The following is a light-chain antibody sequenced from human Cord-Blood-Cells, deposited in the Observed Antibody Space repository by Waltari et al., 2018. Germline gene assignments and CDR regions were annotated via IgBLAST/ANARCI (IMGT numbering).Light chain of an antibody. CDR2: GAS. Sequence: EIVMTQSPPTLSVSPVERATLSGRARQSVSSNLAWYQQKPGQAPRLLIYGASTRATGIPARFSGSGSGIEFTLTISSLQSEDFAVYCCQQYNNWPRTFGQGTKVEIK. CDR1: QSVSSN. J-gene: IGKJ1*01. V-gene: IGKV3-15*01. CDR3: QQYNNWPRT.